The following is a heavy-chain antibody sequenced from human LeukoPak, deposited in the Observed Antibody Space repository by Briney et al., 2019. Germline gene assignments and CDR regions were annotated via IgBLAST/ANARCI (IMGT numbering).Heavy chain of an antibody. CDR2: ITSTGRYI. CDR3: ARLRNVGGNPHPFNV. Sequence: GGSLRLSCAASGFNFIDYTMNWVRQAPGKGLEWVSSITSTGRYIFYADSLKGRFTISRDNAKKSLYLQMNSLRAEDTAVYYCARLRNVGGNPHPFNVWGQGTTVTVSS. V-gene: IGHV3-21*01. CDR1: GFNFIDYT. J-gene: IGHJ3*01. D-gene: IGHD4-23*01.